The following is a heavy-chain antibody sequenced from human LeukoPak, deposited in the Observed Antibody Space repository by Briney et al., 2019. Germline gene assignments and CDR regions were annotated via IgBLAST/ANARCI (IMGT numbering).Heavy chain of an antibody. CDR1: GFIFTNYA. CDR2: ISGSGTST. CDR3: ARHSNNIWNYFEY. Sequence: GGSLRLSCAASGFIFTNYAMSWVRQAPGKGLEWVSLISGSGTSTYYADSVKGRFTVSRDNSKNTLYLQMNSLRAEDTAVYYCARHSNNIWNYFEYWGQGTLVTVSS. V-gene: IGHV3-23*01. D-gene: IGHD1-1*01. J-gene: IGHJ4*02.